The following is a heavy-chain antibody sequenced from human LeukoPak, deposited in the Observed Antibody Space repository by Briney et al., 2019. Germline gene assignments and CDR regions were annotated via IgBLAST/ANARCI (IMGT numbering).Heavy chain of an antibody. V-gene: IGHV1-46*01. Sequence: PGRSLRLSCAASGFTFSSYGMHWVRQAPGQGLEWMGIINPSGGSTSYAQKFQGRVTMTRDTSTSTVYMELSSLRSEDTAVYYCARDCGYNWNYPDDYWGQGTLVTVSS. D-gene: IGHD1-7*01. CDR3: ARDCGYNWNYPDDY. CDR2: INPSGGST. CDR1: GFTFSSYG. J-gene: IGHJ4*02.